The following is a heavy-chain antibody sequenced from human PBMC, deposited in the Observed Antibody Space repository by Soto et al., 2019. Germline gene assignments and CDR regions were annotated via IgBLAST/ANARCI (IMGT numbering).Heavy chain of an antibody. CDR1: GFTLSSYA. D-gene: IGHD4-17*01. V-gene: IGHV3-23*01. J-gene: IGHJ4*02. CDR2: VSGTGGSA. CDR3: ARGSAYSDYDLEY. Sequence: GSLRLSSAASGFTLSSYAMTWVRQAPGKGLEWVSGVSGTGGSAYYADSVKGRFTISRDKSTNTLYLHMNSLRAEDTAVYYCARGSAYSDYDLEYWGQGTLVTVSS.